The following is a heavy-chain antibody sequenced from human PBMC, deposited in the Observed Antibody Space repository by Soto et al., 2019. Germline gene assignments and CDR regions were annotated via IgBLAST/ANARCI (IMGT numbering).Heavy chain of an antibody. V-gene: IGHV4-61*01. J-gene: IGHJ5*02. CDR1: GGSVSSGSYY. CDR2: IYYSGST. Sequence: PSETLSLTCTVSGGSVSSGSYYWSWIRQPPGKGLEWIGYIYYSGSTNYNPSLKSRVTISVDTSKNQFSLKLSSVTAADTAVYYCARDRAGSGYYNWFDPWGQGTLVTVSS. D-gene: IGHD3-3*01. CDR3: ARDRAGSGYYNWFDP.